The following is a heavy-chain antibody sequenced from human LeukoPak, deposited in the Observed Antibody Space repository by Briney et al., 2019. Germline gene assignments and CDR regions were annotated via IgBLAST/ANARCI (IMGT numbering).Heavy chain of an antibody. D-gene: IGHD1-26*01. Sequence: GRSLRLSCTASGFTFGDYAMSWVRQAPGKGLEWVGFIRSKAYGGTTEYAASVKGRFTISRDDSKSIACLQMNSLKTEDTAVYYCTRVQISGSYYFDYWGQGTLVTVSS. CDR3: TRVQISGSYYFDY. CDR1: GFTFGDYA. V-gene: IGHV3-49*04. CDR2: IRSKAYGGTT. J-gene: IGHJ4*02.